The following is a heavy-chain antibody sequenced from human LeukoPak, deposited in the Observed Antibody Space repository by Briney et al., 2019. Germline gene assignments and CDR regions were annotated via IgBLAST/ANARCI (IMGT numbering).Heavy chain of an antibody. V-gene: IGHV3-11*01. Sequence: GGSLRLSCAASGFTFSDYYMSWIRQAPGKGLEWVSYISSSGSTIYYADSVKGRFTISRDNAKNSLYLQLNSLRAEDTAVYYCARDSSDNYYYYYGMDVWGQGTTVTVSS. CDR1: GFTFSDYY. CDR3: ARDSSDNYYYYYGMDV. CDR2: ISSSGSTI. D-gene: IGHD3-22*01. J-gene: IGHJ6*02.